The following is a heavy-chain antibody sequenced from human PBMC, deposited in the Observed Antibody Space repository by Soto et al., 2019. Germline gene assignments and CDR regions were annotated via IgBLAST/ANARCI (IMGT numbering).Heavy chain of an antibody. V-gene: IGHV1-3*01. CDR2: INAGNGNT. D-gene: IGHD2-15*01. Sequence: QVQLVQSGAEVKKPGASVKVSCKASGYTFTSYAMHWVRQAPGQRLEWMGWINAGNGNTKYSQKFQGRVTITRDTSASTSYMELSSLRSEDTAVYYCARGPGGPDGPGDYWGQGTLVTVSP. J-gene: IGHJ4*02. CDR1: GYTFTSYA. CDR3: ARGPGGPDGPGDY.